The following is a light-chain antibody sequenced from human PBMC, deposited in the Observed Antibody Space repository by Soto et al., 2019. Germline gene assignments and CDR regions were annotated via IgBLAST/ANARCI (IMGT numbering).Light chain of an antibody. CDR2: DVS. Sequence: QSVLAQPRSVSGSPGQTVTISCTGTSIDVGSYKDVSWYQHHPGKVPKLMIYDVSERPSGVPDRFSGSKSGNTASLTISGLQAEDEANYYCCAYADTFYVFGTGTKVTVL. V-gene: IGLV2-11*01. CDR1: SIDVGSYKD. CDR3: CAYADTFYV. J-gene: IGLJ1*01.